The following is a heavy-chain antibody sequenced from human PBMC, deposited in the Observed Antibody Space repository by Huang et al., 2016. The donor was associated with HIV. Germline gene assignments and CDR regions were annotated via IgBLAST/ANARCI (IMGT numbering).Heavy chain of an antibody. D-gene: IGHD3-22*01. CDR2: INSDGSSA. CDR3: VRDPRIQSWLNYFDY. V-gene: IGHV3-74*01. Sequence: EVQLVESGGGLVQPGGSLRLSCAASGFTFSSYWMHWVRQAPGKGLVWVSRINSDGSSAGYADSVKGRFTISRDNAKNTLYLQMNSLRAEDTAAYYCVRDPRIQSWLNYFDYWGQGTLVSVSS. CDR1: GFTFSSYW. J-gene: IGHJ4*02.